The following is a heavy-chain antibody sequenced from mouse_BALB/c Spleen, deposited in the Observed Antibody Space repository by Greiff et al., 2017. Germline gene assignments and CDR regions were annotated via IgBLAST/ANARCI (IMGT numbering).Heavy chain of an antibody. J-gene: IGHJ2*01. CDR3: ARSDGTSFDY. D-gene: IGHD4-1*01. CDR2: ISSGSSTI. CDR1: GFTFSSFG. Sequence: EVKLMESGGGLVQPGGSRKLSCAASGFTFSSFGMHWVRQAPEKGLEWVAYISSGSSTIYSADTVKGRFTISRDNPRNTLSLQMTSLRSEDTAMYYCARSDGTSFDYWGQGTTLTVSS. V-gene: IGHV5-17*02.